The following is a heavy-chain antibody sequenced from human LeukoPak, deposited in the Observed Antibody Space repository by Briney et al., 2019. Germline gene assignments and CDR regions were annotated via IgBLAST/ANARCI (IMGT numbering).Heavy chain of an antibody. CDR2: IGTAGDT. V-gene: IGHV3-13*01. Sequence: GGSLRLSCAASGFTFSSYDMHWVRQATGKGLEWVSAIGTAGDTYYPGSVKGRFTISRENAKNSLYLQMNSLRAGDTAVYYCARAGRGSGWLSLDYWGQGTLVTVSS. D-gene: IGHD6-19*01. J-gene: IGHJ4*02. CDR3: ARAGRGSGWLSLDY. CDR1: GFTFSSYD.